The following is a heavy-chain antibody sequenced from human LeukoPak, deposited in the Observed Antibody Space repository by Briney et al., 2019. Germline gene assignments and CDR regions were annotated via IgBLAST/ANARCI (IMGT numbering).Heavy chain of an antibody. CDR3: ARDNRYYDYVWGSYLYFDY. Sequence: ASVKVSCKASGYTFTSYGISWVRQAPGQGLEWMGWISAYNGNTNYAQKLQGRVTMTTDPSTSTAYMELRSLRSDDTAVYYCARDNRYYDYVWGSYLYFDYWGQGTLVTVSS. CDR2: ISAYNGNT. V-gene: IGHV1-18*01. CDR1: GYTFTSYG. J-gene: IGHJ4*02. D-gene: IGHD3-16*02.